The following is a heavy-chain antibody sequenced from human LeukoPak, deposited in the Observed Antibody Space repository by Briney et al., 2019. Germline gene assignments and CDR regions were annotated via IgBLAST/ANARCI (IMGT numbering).Heavy chain of an antibody. CDR3: GRFPYTSGWYCYYF. Sequence: SVKVSCKASGGTIISYAISGVLRDLGQKLVWMVGIIPLFGTANSAQTFQGRVTITTDESTSTASMPLSSLRAEDSAVYCCGRFPYTSGWYCYYFWGQGTLVTVSS. CDR1: GGTIISYA. D-gene: IGHD6-19*01. J-gene: IGHJ1*01. CDR2: IIPLFGTA. V-gene: IGHV1-69*05.